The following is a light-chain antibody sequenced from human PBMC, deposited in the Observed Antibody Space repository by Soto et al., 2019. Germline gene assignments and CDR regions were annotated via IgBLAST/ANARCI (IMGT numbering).Light chain of an antibody. CDR3: QQYGSSRT. CDR1: QSVSSSY. J-gene: IGKJ1*01. CDR2: GAS. Sequence: EIVLTQSPCTLSLSPWERATLSCRASQSVSSSYLAWYQQKPGQAPRLLIYGASSRATGIPDRFSGSGSGTDFTLTISRLEPEDFAVYYCQQYGSSRTFGQGTKVEIK. V-gene: IGKV3-20*01.